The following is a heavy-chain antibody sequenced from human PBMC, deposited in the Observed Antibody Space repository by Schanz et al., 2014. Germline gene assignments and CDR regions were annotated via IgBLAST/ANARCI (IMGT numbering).Heavy chain of an antibody. CDR1: GFTFSAYW. D-gene: IGHD1-26*01. V-gene: IGHV3-7*01. Sequence: DVQLVESGGGLVQSGGSLRLSCAASGFTFSAYWMTWVRQAPGKGLDWVGIIKPDGSEKFYVDSVKGRFTISRDNAKNLMYLHLNSLRAEDTAVYYCAREVGGSFGQHYWGQGALVTVSS. J-gene: IGHJ4*02. CDR2: IKPDGSEK. CDR3: AREVGGSFGQHY.